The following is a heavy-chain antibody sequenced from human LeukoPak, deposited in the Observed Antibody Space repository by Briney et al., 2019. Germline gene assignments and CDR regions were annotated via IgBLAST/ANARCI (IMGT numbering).Heavy chain of an antibody. CDR2: IHYSGRA. CDR3: ASYLTIGGNSYGFDY. V-gene: IGHV4-59*08. J-gene: IGHJ4*02. Sequence: SETLSLTCTVSGGSISRNYWSWIRHAPGKGLELIGYIHYSGRANYNPSLKSRVTMSADTSKNQFSLKVNSVTATDTAVYYCASYLTIGGNSYGFDYWGQGALVTVSS. CDR1: GGSISRNY. D-gene: IGHD5-18*01.